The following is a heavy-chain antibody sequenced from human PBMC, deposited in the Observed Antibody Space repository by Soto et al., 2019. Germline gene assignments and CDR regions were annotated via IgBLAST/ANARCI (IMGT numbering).Heavy chain of an antibody. Sequence: SVKVSCKASGGTFSSYAISWVRQAPGQGLEWMGGIIPIFGTANYAQKFQGRVTITADKSTSTAYMELSSLRSEDTAVYYCARDRRGSSWWGNWFDPWGQGTLVTVSS. CDR1: GGTFSSYA. D-gene: IGHD6-13*01. CDR2: IIPIFGTA. J-gene: IGHJ5*02. CDR3: ARDRRGSSWWGNWFDP. V-gene: IGHV1-69*06.